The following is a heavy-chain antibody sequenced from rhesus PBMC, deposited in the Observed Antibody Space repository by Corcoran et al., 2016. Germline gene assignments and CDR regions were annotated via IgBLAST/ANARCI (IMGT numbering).Heavy chain of an antibody. D-gene: IGHD5-12*01. Sequence: EVQLVESGGGLVQPGGSLRLSCAASGFTFSSYWMNWVRQAPGKGLEWVSGINSGGGNTYYADSVKGRFTISRDNSKNTLSLKMNSLRAEDTAVYYCAKAPGGYSYTFDYWGQGVLVTVSS. CDR2: INSGGGNT. V-gene: IGHV3S25*01. CDR1: GFTFSSYW. CDR3: AKAPGGYSYTFDY. J-gene: IGHJ4*01.